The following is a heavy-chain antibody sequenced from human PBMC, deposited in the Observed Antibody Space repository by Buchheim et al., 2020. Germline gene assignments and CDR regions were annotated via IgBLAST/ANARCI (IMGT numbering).Heavy chain of an antibody. D-gene: IGHD4-23*01. V-gene: IGHV3-30-3*01. J-gene: IGHJ6*02. CDR2: ISYDGSNK. CDR1: GFTFSSYA. CDR3: ARDSYGGNSGNYYYYYGMDV. Sequence: QVQLVESGGGVVQPGRSLRLSCAASGFTFSSYAMHWVRQAPGKGLEWVAVISYDGSNKYYADSVKGRFTISRDNSKNTLYLQMNSLRAEDTAVYYCARDSYGGNSGNYYYYYGMDVWGQGTT.